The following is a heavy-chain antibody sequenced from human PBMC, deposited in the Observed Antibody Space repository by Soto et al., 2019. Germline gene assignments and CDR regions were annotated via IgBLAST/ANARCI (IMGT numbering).Heavy chain of an antibody. CDR3: ARDLGYSSSAH. CDR1: GGPFISYA. CDR2: IIPIFGTA. V-gene: IGHV1-69*06. D-gene: IGHD6-6*01. Sequence: SVKVSCKASGGPFISYAIIWVRQAPGQGLEWMGGIIPIFGTANYAQKFQGRVTITADKSTSTAYMELSSLRSEDTAVYYCARDLGYSSSAHWGQGTLVTVSS. J-gene: IGHJ4*02.